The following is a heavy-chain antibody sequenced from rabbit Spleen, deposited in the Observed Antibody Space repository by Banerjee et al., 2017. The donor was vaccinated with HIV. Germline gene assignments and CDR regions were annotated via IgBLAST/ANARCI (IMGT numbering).Heavy chain of an antibody. V-gene: IGHV1S7*01. D-gene: IGHD1-1*01. J-gene: IGHJ6*01. CDR3: ARDTSSSFSSYGMDL. CDR1: GFTLSSYY. CDR2: IDPVFGIT. Sequence: QLKESGGGLVQPGGSLKLSCKASGFTLSSYYMNWVRQAPGKGLEWIGYIDPVFGITYYANWVNGRFSISRENAQNTVSLQMTSLTAADTATYFCARDTSSSFSSYGMDLWAQAPWSPS.